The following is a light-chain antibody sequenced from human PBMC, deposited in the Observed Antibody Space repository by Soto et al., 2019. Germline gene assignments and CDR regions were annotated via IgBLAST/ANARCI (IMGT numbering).Light chain of an antibody. CDR1: QTPLYRDGKPS. CDR2: MVS. Sequence: VGVPQSPLSLPVTLDQPASISCRFVQTPLYRDGKPSLGWFHQRTGQSPRRLIYMVSNRDSGVPDRFSGSGSGTDFTLKISRVEAEDVGVYYCMQGTHWPPITFGQGTRLEIK. V-gene: IGKV2-30*01. J-gene: IGKJ5*01. CDR3: MQGTHWPPIT.